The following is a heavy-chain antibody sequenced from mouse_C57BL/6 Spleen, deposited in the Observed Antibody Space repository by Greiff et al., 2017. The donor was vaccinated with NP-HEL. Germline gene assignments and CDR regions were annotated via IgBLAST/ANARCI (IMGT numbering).Heavy chain of an antibody. J-gene: IGHJ3*01. CDR1: GYTFTSYW. Sequence: QVQLQQPGAELVRPGTSVKLSCKASGYTFTSYWMHWVKQRPGQGLEWIGVIDPSDSYTTYNQKFKGKATLTVDTSSSTAYMQLSSLTSEDAAVYYCARSPDYYGSSYGWFAYWGQGTLVTVSA. CDR3: ARSPDYYGSSYGWFAY. V-gene: IGHV1-59*01. D-gene: IGHD1-1*01. CDR2: IDPSDSYT.